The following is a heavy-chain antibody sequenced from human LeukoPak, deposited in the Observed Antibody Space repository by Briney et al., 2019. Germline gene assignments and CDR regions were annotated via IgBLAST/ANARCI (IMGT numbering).Heavy chain of an antibody. D-gene: IGHD3-10*01. CDR2: TYYRSKWYN. Sequence: SQTLSLTCAISGDSVSSNSAAWNWIRRSPSRGLEWLGRTYYRSKWYNDYAVSVKSRITINPDTSKNQFSLQLNSVTPEDTAVYYCARSKTNRAVRGVIITNWFDPWGQGTLVTVSS. CDR1: GDSVSSNSAA. CDR3: ARSKTNRAVRGVIITNWFDP. V-gene: IGHV6-1*01. J-gene: IGHJ5*02.